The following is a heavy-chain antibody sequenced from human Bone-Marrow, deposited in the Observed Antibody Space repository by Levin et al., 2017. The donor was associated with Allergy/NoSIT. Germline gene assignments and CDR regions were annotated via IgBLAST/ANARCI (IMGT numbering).Heavy chain of an antibody. J-gene: IGHJ4*02. Sequence: GGSLRLSCAASEFTFSSYWMHWVRQVPGKGLVWVSRINSDGSTTTYADSVKGRFTISRDNAKNTLYLQMSSLRAEDTAVYYCARDKGGTYYAGFDYWGQGTLVTVSS. CDR1: EFTFSSYW. D-gene: IGHD1-26*01. V-gene: IGHV3-74*01. CDR3: ARDKGGTYYAGFDY. CDR2: INSDGSTT.